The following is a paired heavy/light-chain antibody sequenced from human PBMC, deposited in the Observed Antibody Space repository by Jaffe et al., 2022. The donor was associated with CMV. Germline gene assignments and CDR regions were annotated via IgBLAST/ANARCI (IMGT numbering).Heavy chain of an antibody. CDR1: GGSFSGYY. CDR2: IYHRGST. CDR3: ARGLRVPGFDWFSFDYYMDV. D-gene: IGHD3-9*01. Sequence: QVQLQQWGAGLLKPSETLSLTCAVYGGSFSGYYWSWIRQPPGKGLEWIGEIYHRGSTSYNPPLKSRVTISVDTSKNQFSLKLRSVTVADTAVYYCARGLRVPGFDWFSFDYYMDVWGKGTTVTVSS. J-gene: IGHJ6*03. V-gene: IGHV4-34*02.
Light chain of an antibody. CDR3: DSRDSSSNLLL. Sequence: SSELTQDPAVSVALGQTVRITCQGDSLRSDYASWYQQKPGQAPVLVIYGKNNRPSGIPDRFSGSRSGNTASLTITGAQAEDEADYYCDSRDSSSNLLLFGGGTKLTVL. CDR1: SLRSDY. CDR2: GKN. J-gene: IGLJ2*01. V-gene: IGLV3-19*01.